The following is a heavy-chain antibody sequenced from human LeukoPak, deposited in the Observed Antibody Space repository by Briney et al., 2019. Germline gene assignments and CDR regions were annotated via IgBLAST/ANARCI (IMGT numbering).Heavy chain of an antibody. CDR1: GDSVSNNSAA. D-gene: IGHD6-19*01. CDR2: TYYRSKWYN. J-gene: IGHJ4*02. V-gene: IGHV6-1*01. CDR3: ARAPTPIIAVAGSFDY. Sequence: SQTLSLTCAISGDSVSNNSAAWNWIRQSPARGLEWLGRTYYRSKWYNDYAVSVKSRITINPDTSKNQFSLQVNSVTPEDTAVYYCARAPTPIIAVAGSFDYWGQGTLVTVSS.